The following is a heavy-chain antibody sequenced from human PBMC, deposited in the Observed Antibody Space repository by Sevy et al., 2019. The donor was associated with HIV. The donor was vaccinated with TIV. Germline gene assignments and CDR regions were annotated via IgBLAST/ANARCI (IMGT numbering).Heavy chain of an antibody. CDR1: GFTFTDYW. CDR2: IKQDESEK. D-gene: IGHD6-25*01. CDR3: AREVCGFNWTPHSFDS. V-gene: IGHV3-7*01. J-gene: IGHJ4*02. Sequence: GGSLRLSCAASGFTFTDYWMSWVRQTPGKGLEWVSTIKQDESEKYYADSVKGRFAISRDNGKNSVSLRMDGLRDEDTAVYYCAREVCGFNWTPHSFDSWGQGTLVTVSS.